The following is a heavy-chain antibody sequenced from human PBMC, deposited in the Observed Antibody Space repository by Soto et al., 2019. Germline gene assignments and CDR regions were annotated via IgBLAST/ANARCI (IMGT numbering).Heavy chain of an antibody. CDR1: GGSISTVNYW. V-gene: IGHV4-30-4*01. CDR3: ARGPSGDKVDS. J-gene: IGHJ4*02. Sequence: QVQLQESGPGLVKPSQTLSITCTVSGGSISTVNYWWSWIRRSPDMGLEWIGHIYNGASTYNNPSLETRVTMSVDTSKNQLSLTLSSVSAADTAVYYCARGPSGDKVDSWGQGTLVTVSS. D-gene: IGHD7-27*01. CDR2: IYNGAST.